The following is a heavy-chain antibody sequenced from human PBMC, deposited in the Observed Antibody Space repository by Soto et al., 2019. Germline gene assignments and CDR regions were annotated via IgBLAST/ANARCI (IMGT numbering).Heavy chain of an antibody. V-gene: IGHV1-69*12. CDR1: GGTFSSYA. J-gene: IGHJ6*02. CDR3: AREDVKGQLWLRDHGMDV. D-gene: IGHD5-18*01. Sequence: QVQLVQSGAEVKKPGSSVKVSCKASGGTFSSYAISWVRQAPGQGLEWMGGIIPIFGTANYAQKFQGRVTITADESTSTAYMELSSLRSEDTAVYYCAREDVKGQLWLRDHGMDVWGQGTTVTVSS. CDR2: IIPIFGTA.